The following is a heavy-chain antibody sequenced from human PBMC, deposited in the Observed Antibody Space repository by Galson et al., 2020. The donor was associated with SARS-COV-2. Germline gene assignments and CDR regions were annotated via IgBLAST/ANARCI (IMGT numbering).Heavy chain of an antibody. CDR2: IYTSGST. CDR1: GGSIRSGSYY. D-gene: IGHD6-19*01. CDR3: AYGVVAGTGY. V-gene: IGHV4-61*02. J-gene: IGHJ4*02. Sequence: SETLSLTCTVSGGSIRSGSYYWSWIRQPAGKGLERIGRIYTSGSTNYNPSLQSRVTISIDTSKNQFSLELTSVNAADTAVYFCAYGVVAGTGYWGQGILVTVSS.